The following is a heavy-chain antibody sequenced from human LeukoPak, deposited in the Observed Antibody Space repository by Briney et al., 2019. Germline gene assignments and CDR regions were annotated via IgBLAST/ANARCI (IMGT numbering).Heavy chain of an antibody. CDR1: GGSISSSSYY. V-gene: IGHV4-39*07. CDR3: ARFSRYDSSGYYSPYYFDY. CDR2: IYYSGST. Sequence: SETLSLTCTVSGGSISSSSYYWGWIRQPPGKGLEWIGSIYYSGSTYYNPSLKSRVTISVDTSKNQFSLKLSSVTAADTAVYYCARFSRYDSSGYYSPYYFDYWGQGTLVTVSS. D-gene: IGHD3-22*01. J-gene: IGHJ4*02.